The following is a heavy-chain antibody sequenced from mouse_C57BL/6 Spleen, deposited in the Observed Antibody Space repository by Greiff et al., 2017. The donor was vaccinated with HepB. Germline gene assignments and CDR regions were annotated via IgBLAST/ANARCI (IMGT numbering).Heavy chain of an antibody. J-gene: IGHJ4*01. CDR1: GFTFSSYA. D-gene: IGHD2-10*02. V-gene: IGHV5-4*01. Sequence: EVHLVESGGGLVKPGGSLKLSCAASGFTFSSYAMSWVRQTPEKRLEWVATISDGGSYTYYPDNVKGRITISRDNAKNNLYLQMSHLKSEDTAMYYCARVGYGNYDAMDYWGQGTSVTVSS. CDR3: ARVGYGNYDAMDY. CDR2: ISDGGSYT.